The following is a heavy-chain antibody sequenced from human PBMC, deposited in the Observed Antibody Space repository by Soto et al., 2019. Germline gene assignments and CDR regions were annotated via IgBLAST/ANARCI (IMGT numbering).Heavy chain of an antibody. CDR3: TFPLPPYGSGSYYYYYYYMDV. Sequence: GGSLRLSCAASGFTFSNAWMSWVRQAPGKGLEWVGRIKSKTDGGTTDYAAPVKGRFTISRDDSKNTLYLQMNSLKTEDTAVYYCTFPLPPYGSGSYYYYYYYMDVWGKGTTVTVSS. CDR2: IKSKTDGGTT. D-gene: IGHD3-10*01. CDR1: GFTFSNAW. V-gene: IGHV3-15*01. J-gene: IGHJ6*03.